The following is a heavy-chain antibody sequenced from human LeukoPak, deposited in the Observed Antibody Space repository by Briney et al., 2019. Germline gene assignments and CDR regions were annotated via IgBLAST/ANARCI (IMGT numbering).Heavy chain of an antibody. J-gene: IGHJ4*02. CDR3: AKEQGIVGGQKEF. D-gene: IGHD1-26*01. CDR2: ISYDGSNE. CDR1: GFTFRSYG. V-gene: IGHV3-30*18. Sequence: GGSLRLSCAASGFTFRSYGMHWFRQAPGKGLEWVAVISYDGSNEYYADSVKGRFTISRDNSKKTLYLQMNSLRDQDTAVYYFAKEQGIVGGQKEFWGQGTLVTVSS.